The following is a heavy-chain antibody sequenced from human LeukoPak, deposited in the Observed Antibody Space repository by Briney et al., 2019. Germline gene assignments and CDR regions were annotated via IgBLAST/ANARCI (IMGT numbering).Heavy chain of an antibody. V-gene: IGHV3-21*01. J-gene: IGHJ4*02. CDR2: ISSGSSYR. Sequence: GESLTLSCAASGFALSTYSMNWVRQAPGKGLEWVSSISSGSSYRYYADSVKGRFTISRDDAKNSLYLQMNSLRAEDTAVYYCASSDYGSGVDIDYWGQGSLVTVSS. D-gene: IGHD3-10*01. CDR3: ASSDYGSGVDIDY. CDR1: GFALSTYS.